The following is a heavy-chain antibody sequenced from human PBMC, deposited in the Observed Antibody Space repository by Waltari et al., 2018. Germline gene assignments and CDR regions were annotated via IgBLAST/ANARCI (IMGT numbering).Heavy chain of an antibody. V-gene: IGHV4-34*01. J-gene: IGHJ4*02. D-gene: IGHD2-15*01. CDR2: INHSGST. Sequence: QVQLQQWGAGLLKPSETLSLTCAVYGGSFSGYYWSWIRQPPGKGLEWIGEINHSGSTNYNPSLKIRVTISVDTSKNQFSLKLSSVTAADTAVYYCARGLGYCSGGSCYAFDYWGQGTLVTVPS. CDR3: ARGLGYCSGGSCYAFDY. CDR1: GGSFSGYY.